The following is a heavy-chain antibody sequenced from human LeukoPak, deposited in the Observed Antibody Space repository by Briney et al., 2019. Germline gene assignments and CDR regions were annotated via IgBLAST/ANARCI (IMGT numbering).Heavy chain of an antibody. D-gene: IGHD4-17*01. Sequence: SETLSLTCTVSVGSVSSGSYYWSWIRQPPGKGLEWLGYIYYSGSTNYNPSLKSRVTISVDTSKIQFSLKLSSVTAADTAVYYGATGITVTTGGFDPWGQGSLVTVSS. CDR2: IYYSGST. CDR3: ATGITVTTGGFDP. J-gene: IGHJ5*02. CDR1: VGSVSSGSYY. V-gene: IGHV4-61*01.